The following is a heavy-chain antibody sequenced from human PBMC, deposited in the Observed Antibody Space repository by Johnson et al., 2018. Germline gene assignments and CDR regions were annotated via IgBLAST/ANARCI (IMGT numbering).Heavy chain of an antibody. CDR1: GFTFSSYA. CDR3: STDGAH. V-gene: IGHV3-15*01. J-gene: IGHJ1*01. CDR2: IKRKTDGGTT. Sequence: VQLVESGGGLVQPGGSLRLSCAASGFTFSSYAMSWVRQAPGKGLEWVGRIKRKTDGGTTDYTAPVKGRFTISRDASKNTLYLQMNSLKTEDTAVYYRSTDGAHLGQGTLVTVSS. D-gene: IGHD3-10*01.